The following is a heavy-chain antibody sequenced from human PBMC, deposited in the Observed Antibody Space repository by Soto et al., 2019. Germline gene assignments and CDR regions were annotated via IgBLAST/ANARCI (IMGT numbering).Heavy chain of an antibody. V-gene: IGHV3-15*07. Sequence: EVQLVESGGGFIYPGGSLRLSCAASGLTISNAWMNWVRQAPGKGLEWVGRIKTNTEGGTTHYAAAVKGRFTVSRDDSKNTLYLQMNSLKTEDTAVYYCTTGSVEGDWGQGTTVTVSS. J-gene: IGHJ6*02. CDR1: GLTISNAW. CDR2: IKTNTEGGTT. D-gene: IGHD2-15*01. CDR3: TTGSVEGD.